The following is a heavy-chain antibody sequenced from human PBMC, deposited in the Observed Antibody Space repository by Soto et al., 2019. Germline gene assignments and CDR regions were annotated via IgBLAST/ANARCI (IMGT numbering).Heavy chain of an antibody. V-gene: IGHV3-9*01. CDR1: GFTFDDYA. CDR3: AKDAIAVAGTEPAFDI. CDR2: ISWNSGSI. Sequence: EVQLVESGGGLVQPGRSLRLSCAASGFTFDDYAMHWVRQAPGKGLEWVSGISWNSGSIGYADSVKGRFTISRDNAKNSLYLQMNSLRAEDTALYYCAKDAIAVAGTEPAFDILGQGTMVTVSS. J-gene: IGHJ3*02. D-gene: IGHD6-19*01.